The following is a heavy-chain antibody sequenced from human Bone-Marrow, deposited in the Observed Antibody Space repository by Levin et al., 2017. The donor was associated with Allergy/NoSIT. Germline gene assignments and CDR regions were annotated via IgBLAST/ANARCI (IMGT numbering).Heavy chain of an antibody. V-gene: IGHV3-21*04. CDR1: GFIFRSYT. CDR2: INPSSNYA. Sequence: GGSLRLSCAASGFIFRSYTMNWVRQPPGQGLEWVSSINPSSNYAYSAHSVKARFTISTDNAKKSTYLQMNSLRAEDTALYYCATFPTTGSTADAFDLWGQGTMVTVSS. J-gene: IGHJ3*01. CDR3: ATFPTTGSTADAFDL. D-gene: IGHD1-1*01.